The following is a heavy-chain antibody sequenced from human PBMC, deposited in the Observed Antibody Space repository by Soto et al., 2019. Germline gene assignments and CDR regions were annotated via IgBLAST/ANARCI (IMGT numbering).Heavy chain of an antibody. CDR2: IDPSDSYT. J-gene: IGHJ6*02. Sequence: GESLKISFKCSGCSFTSYWISWVRQMPGKGLEWMGRIDPSDSYTNYSPSFQGHVTISADKSISTAYLQWSSLKASDTAMYYCARHQGSYFSGMDVWGQGTTVTVSS. V-gene: IGHV5-10-1*01. CDR3: ARHQGSYFSGMDV. CDR1: GCSFTSYW. D-gene: IGHD1-26*01.